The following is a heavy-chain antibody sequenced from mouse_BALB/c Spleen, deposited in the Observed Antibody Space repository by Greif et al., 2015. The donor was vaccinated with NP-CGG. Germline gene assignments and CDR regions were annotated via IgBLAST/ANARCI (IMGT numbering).Heavy chain of an antibody. CDR1: GFTFSDYY. V-gene: IGHV5-4*02. CDR2: ISDGGSYT. J-gene: IGHJ3*01. Sequence: EVNVVESGGGLVKPGGSLKLSCAASGFTFSDYYMYWVRQTPEKRLEWVATISDGGSYTYYPDSVKGRFTISRDNAKDNLYLQMSSLRSEDTAMYYCARDVSYRGTGFAYWGQGTLVTVSA. CDR3: ARDVSYRGTGFAY. D-gene: IGHD1-1*02.